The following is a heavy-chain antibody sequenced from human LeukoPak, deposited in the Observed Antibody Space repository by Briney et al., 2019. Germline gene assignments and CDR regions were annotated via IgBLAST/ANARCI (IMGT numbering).Heavy chain of an antibody. CDR3: ARGIYAFDI. CDR2: INHSGST. Sequence: SETLSLTCAVYGGSFSGYYWSWIRQPPGKGLEWIGEINHSGSTNYNPSLKSRVTISVDTSKNQFPLKLSSVTAADTAVYYCARGIYAFDIWGQGTMVTVSS. CDR1: GGSFSGYY. D-gene: IGHD2-21*01. J-gene: IGHJ3*02. V-gene: IGHV4-34*01.